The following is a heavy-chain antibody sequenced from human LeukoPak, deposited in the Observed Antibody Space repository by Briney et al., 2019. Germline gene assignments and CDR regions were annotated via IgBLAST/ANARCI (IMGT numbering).Heavy chain of an antibody. D-gene: IGHD3-22*01. CDR1: GGSISSGSYS. V-gene: IGHV4-39*01. CDR3: ARGRGDSSGCLFDY. J-gene: IGHJ4*02. Sequence: SETLSLTCTVSGGSISSGSYSWDWIRQPPGKGLEWIGSIYYSGRTYYNPSLKSRVTISVDTSKNQFSLKLSSVTAADTAVYYCARGRGDSSGCLFDYWGQGTLVTVSS. CDR2: IYYSGRT.